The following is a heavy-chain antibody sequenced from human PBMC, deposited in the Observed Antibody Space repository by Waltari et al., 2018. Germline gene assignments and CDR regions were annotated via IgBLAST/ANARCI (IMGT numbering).Heavy chain of an antibody. Sequence: EVQLVESGGGLVKPGGSLRLSCAASGFTFSNAWMSWVRQAPGKGRAWVGRIKSKTDGGTTDDAAPVKGRFTISRDDSKNTLYLQMNSLKTEDTAVYYCTTDLDIVVVPAAMGRYAFDIWGQGTMVTVSS. D-gene: IGHD2-2*01. CDR2: IKSKTDGGTT. CDR1: GFTFSNAW. J-gene: IGHJ3*02. V-gene: IGHV3-15*01. CDR3: TTDLDIVVVPAAMGRYAFDI.